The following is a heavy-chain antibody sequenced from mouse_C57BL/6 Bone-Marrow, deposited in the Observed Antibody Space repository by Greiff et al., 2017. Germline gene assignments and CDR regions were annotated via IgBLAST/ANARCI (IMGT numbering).Heavy chain of an antibody. CDR1: GYTFTDYY. J-gene: IGHJ2*01. CDR3: ARHYDYASYYFDY. D-gene: IGHD2-4*01. V-gene: IGHV1-26*01. CDR2: INPNNGGT. Sequence: VQLQQSGPELVKPGASVKISCKASGYTFTDYYMNWVKQSHGKSLEWIGDINPNNGGTSYNQKFKGKATLTVDKSSSTAYMEIRSLTSEDSAVYYCARHYDYASYYFDYWGQGTTLTVSS.